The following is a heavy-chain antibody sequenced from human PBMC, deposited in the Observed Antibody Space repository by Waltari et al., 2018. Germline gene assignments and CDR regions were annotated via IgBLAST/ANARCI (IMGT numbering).Heavy chain of an antibody. V-gene: IGHV4-4*07. J-gene: IGHJ5*02. CDR3: ASHPPYDFWSGSTLNWFDP. Sequence: QVQLQESGPGLVKPSETLSLTCTVSGGSISSYYWSWIRQPAGKGLEWIGRIYTSGSTNDNPSLKSRVTMSVDTSKNQFSLKLSSVTAADTAVYYCASHPPYDFWSGSTLNWFDPWGQGTLVTVSS. CDR1: GGSISSYY. CDR2: IYTSGST. D-gene: IGHD3-3*01.